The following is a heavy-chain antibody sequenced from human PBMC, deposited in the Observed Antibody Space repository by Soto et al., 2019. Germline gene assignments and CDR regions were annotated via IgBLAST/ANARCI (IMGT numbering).Heavy chain of an antibody. CDR2: IYSGGST. V-gene: IGHV3-53*01. CDR3: AKNPGYYYDSTGYHFAY. J-gene: IGHJ4*02. Sequence: GGSLRLSCAASGFTVSSNYMSWVRQAPGKGLEWVSVIYSGGSTYYADSVKGRFTISRDNSKNTLYLQMNSLRAEDTAVYYCAKNPGYYYDSTGYHFAYWGQGTLVTVSS. D-gene: IGHD3-22*01. CDR1: GFTVSSNY.